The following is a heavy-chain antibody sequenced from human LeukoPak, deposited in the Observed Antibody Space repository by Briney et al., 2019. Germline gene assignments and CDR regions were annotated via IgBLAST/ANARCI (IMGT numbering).Heavy chain of an antibody. CDR2: IRYDGTNK. D-gene: IGHD6-25*01. CDR1: GFTFSGYG. J-gene: IGHJ2*01. CDR3: ARGPPWYFDL. Sequence: PGGSLRLSCAASGFTFSGYGMHWVRQAPGTGLEWVAFIRYDGTNKYYAASVKGRFTISRDNSKNTLNLQMNSLTAEDTAVYYCARGPPWYFDLWGRGTLVTVSS. V-gene: IGHV3-30*02.